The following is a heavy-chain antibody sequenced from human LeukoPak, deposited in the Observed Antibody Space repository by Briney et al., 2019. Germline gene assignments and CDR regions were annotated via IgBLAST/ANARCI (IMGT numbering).Heavy chain of an antibody. J-gene: IGHJ5*02. D-gene: IGHD3-22*01. Sequence: SETLSLTCTVSGGSISSYYWSWIRQPPGKGLEWIGYIYYSGSTNYNPSLKSRVTISVDTSKNQFSLKLSSVTAADAAVYYCARVDYYDSSGYYDNWFDPWGQGTLVTVSS. CDR3: ARVDYYDSSGYYDNWFDP. V-gene: IGHV4-59*01. CDR1: GGSISSYY. CDR2: IYYSGST.